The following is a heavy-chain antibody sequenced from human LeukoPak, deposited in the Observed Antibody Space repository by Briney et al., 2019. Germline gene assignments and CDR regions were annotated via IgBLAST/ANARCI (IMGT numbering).Heavy chain of an antibody. Sequence: GGSLRLSCAASGFTFSSYGMHWVRQAPGKGLEGVAFIRYEGSNKYYADSVKGRFTISRDNSKNTLYLQMNSLRAEDTAVYYCAKDPVFGVVTNLLSYFDSWGQGTLVTVSS. CDR3: AKDPVFGVVTNLLSYFDS. D-gene: IGHD3-3*01. CDR1: GFTFSSYG. V-gene: IGHV3-30*02. CDR2: IRYEGSNK. J-gene: IGHJ4*02.